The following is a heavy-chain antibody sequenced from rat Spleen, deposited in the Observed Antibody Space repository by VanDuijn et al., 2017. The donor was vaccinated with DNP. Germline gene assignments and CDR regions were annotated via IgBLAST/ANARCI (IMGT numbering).Heavy chain of an antibody. CDR1: GFTFSDYN. CDR2: ISTSGGST. V-gene: IGHV5S23*01. D-gene: IGHD5-1*01. J-gene: IGHJ3*01. CDR3: TRGANWEGNWFAY. Sequence: EVQLVESGGGLVQPGRSLKLSCAASGFTFSDYNMAWVRQAPKKGLEWVATISTSGGSTYYRDSVKGRFTISRDNAKSTLYLQMNSLRSEDTATYYCTRGANWEGNWFAYWGQGTLVTVSS.